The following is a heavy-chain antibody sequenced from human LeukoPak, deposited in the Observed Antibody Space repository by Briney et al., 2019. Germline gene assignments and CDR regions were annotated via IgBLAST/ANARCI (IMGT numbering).Heavy chain of an antibody. V-gene: IGHV3-11*04. D-gene: IGHD3-3*01. CDR1: GFTFSDYY. CDR3: ARLYYDFWSGYHLDYYYYMDV. Sequence: GGSLRLSCAASGFTFSDYYMSWIRQAPGKGLEWVSYISSSGSTIYYADSVKGRFTISRDNAKNSLYLQMNSLRAGDTAVYYCARLYYDFWSGYHLDYYYYMDVWGKGTTVTVSS. CDR2: ISSSGSTI. J-gene: IGHJ6*03.